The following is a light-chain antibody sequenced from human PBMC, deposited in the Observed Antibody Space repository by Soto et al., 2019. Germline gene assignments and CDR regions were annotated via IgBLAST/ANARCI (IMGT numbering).Light chain of an antibody. CDR3: QQRTNRPPIT. V-gene: IGKV3-11*01. J-gene: IGKJ5*01. CDR2: NTS. CDR1: QSFGSF. Sequence: IVLTLSPATLSLSPGETATLSCRASQSFGSFLAFYQQKPGQAPRLLIFNTSNRATGIPARFSGSGSGTDFTLTISGLEPEDFAVYYCQQRTNRPPITFGQGTRLQI.